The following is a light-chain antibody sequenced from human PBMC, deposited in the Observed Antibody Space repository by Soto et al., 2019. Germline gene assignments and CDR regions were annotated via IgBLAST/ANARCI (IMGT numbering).Light chain of an antibody. V-gene: IGLV2-14*01. CDR2: GVT. CDR3: SSFRSGSVVL. CDR1: SSDVGGYNY. J-gene: IGLJ3*02. Sequence: QSVLTQPASVSGSPGQSITISCTGTSSDVGGYNYVSWYQQHPGKAPKLVIYGVTYRPSGVSARFSGSKFQNTACLTISGLQAEDEADYYCSSFRSGSVVLFGGGTKLTVL.